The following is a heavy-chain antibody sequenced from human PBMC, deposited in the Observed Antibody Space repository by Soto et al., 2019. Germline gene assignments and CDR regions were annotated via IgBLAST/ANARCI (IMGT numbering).Heavy chain of an antibody. Sequence: LSLTCTVSGGSLSSHYWTWIRQSPGKGLEWIGYVYFSGNTNYNPSLKSRVTISIDTSKNQFSLRLASVTAADTAFYYCGSVRPSGYVLSWGQGTPVTVSS. V-gene: IGHV4-59*11. CDR3: GSVRPSGYVLS. CDR2: VYFSGNT. D-gene: IGHD6-25*01. CDR1: GGSLSSHY. J-gene: IGHJ5*02.